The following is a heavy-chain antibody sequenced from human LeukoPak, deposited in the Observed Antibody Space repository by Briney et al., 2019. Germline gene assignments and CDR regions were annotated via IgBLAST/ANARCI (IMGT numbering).Heavy chain of an antibody. D-gene: IGHD3-22*01. V-gene: IGHV1-2*06. Sequence: ASVKVSCKASGYTFTGYYMHWVRQAPGQGLEWIGRINPNSGGTNYAQKFQGRVTMTRDTSISTAYMELSRLRSDDTAVYYCARLGVSDSSGYYLFDYWGQGTLVTVSS. J-gene: IGHJ4*02. CDR3: ARLGVSDSSGYYLFDY. CDR2: INPNSGGT. CDR1: GYTFTGYY.